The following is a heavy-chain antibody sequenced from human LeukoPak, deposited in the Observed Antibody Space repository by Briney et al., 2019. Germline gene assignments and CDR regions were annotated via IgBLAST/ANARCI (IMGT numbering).Heavy chain of an antibody. CDR1: GFTFSSYA. J-gene: IGHJ6*02. CDR2: ISYDGSNK. D-gene: IGHD6-13*01. CDR3: AKLMESSSWYSPYYYYYYGMDV. Sequence: GRSLRLSCAASGFTFSSYAMHWVRQAPGKGLEWVAVISYDGSNKYYADSVKGRFTISRDNSKNTLYLQMNSLRAEDTAVYYCAKLMESSSWYSPYYYYYYGMDVWGQGTTVTVSS. V-gene: IGHV3-30-3*02.